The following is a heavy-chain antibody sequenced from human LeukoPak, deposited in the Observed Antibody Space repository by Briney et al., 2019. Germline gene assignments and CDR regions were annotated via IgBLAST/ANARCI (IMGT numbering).Heavy chain of an antibody. CDR1: GGSFSGYY. D-gene: IGHD3-16*02. CDR3: AGYYDYIWGSYRFDY. CDR2: INHSGST. Sequence: SETLSLTCAVYGGSFSGYYWSWIRQPPGEGLEWIGEINHSGSTNYNPSLKSRVTISVDTSKNQFSLKLSSVTAADTAVYYCAGYYDYIWGSYRFDYWGQGTLVTVSS. J-gene: IGHJ4*02. V-gene: IGHV4-34*01.